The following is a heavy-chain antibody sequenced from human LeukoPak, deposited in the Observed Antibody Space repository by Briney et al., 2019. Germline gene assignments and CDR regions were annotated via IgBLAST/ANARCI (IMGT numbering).Heavy chain of an antibody. V-gene: IGHV3-30*18. J-gene: IGHJ6*02. D-gene: IGHD3-3*01. CDR3: AKERVVLRFLEWLFALDGMDV. CDR2: ISYDGSNK. Sequence: GGSLRLSCAASGSTFSSYGMHWVRQAPGKGLEWVAVISYDGSNKYYADSVKGRFTISRDNSKNTLYLQMNSLRAEDTAVYYCAKERVVLRFLEWLFALDGMDVWGQGTTVTVSS. CDR1: GSTFSSYG.